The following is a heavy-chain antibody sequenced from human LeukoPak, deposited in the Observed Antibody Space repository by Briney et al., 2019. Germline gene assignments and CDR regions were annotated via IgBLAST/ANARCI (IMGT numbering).Heavy chain of an antibody. CDR2: VYSSGNP. J-gene: IGHJ4*02. CDR1: VGSISSSGYY. CDR3: LGLGLGRGSTSRDY. D-gene: IGHD3-16*01. Sequence: PSETLSLTCTVSVGSISSSGYYWGWIRQPPGKGLEWIGSVYSSGNPYYNPSLKSRVTISVDTSKNQFTLRLSSWTPGDTAVYYCLGLGLGRGSTSRDYWGQGTLVTVSS. V-gene: IGHV4-39*01.